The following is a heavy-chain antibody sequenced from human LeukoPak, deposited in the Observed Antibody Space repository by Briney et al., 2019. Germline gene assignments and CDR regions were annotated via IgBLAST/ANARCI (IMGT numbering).Heavy chain of an antibody. J-gene: IGHJ5*02. CDR2: ISNDGGGT. D-gene: IGHD3-22*01. Sequence: GGSLRLSCAASGFIFNNYGLIWVRQAPGKGLEWVSAISNDGGGTQYADFVEGRFTISRDNTKNTLFLQMSSLRAEDTALYYYAKGSSGYFADLWGQGTLVTVSS. CDR1: GFIFNNYG. V-gene: IGHV3-23*01. CDR3: AKGSSGYFADL.